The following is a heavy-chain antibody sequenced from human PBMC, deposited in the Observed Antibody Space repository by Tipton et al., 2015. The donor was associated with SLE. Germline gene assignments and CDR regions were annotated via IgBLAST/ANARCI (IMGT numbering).Heavy chain of an antibody. CDR3: AREQRWPEDFDL. J-gene: IGHJ2*01. V-gene: IGHV4-30-2*04. CDR2: T. D-gene: IGHD5-24*01. Sequence: TYYNPSLKSRVTISVDTSKNQFSLKLSSVTAADTAVYYCAREQRWPEDFDLWGRGTLVTVSS.